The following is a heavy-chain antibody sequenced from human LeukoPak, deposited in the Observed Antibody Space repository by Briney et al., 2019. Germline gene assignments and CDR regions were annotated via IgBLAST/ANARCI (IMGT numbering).Heavy chain of an antibody. CDR3: ASGAGSYRTPYYYMDV. J-gene: IGHJ6*03. V-gene: IGHV3-53*01. Sequence: PGGSLRLSCVSSGFTVRSNYMRRVRRATRKGVEGVSVIYCGDRTYYADSVQGRFTHSQDNSKNTLYLQINNLRAEDTAVYYCASGAGSYRTPYYYMDVWGTGTTVTVSS. CDR2: IYCGDRT. D-gene: IGHD3-10*01. CDR1: GFTVRSNY.